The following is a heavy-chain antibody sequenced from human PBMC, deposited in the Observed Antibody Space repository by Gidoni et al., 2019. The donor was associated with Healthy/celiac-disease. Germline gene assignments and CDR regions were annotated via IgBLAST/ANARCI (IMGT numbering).Heavy chain of an antibody. D-gene: IGHD3-10*01. CDR2: INHSGST. J-gene: IGHJ4*02. CDR3: ARGRLGGSGSYYNPSYFDY. CDR1: GGSFRGYY. Sequence: QVQLQQWGAGLLTPSETLSLTCAVYGGSFRGYYWSWIRQPPGKGLEWIGEINHSGSTNYNPSLKSRVTISVDTSKNQFSLKLSSVTAADTAVYYCARGRLGGSGSYYNPSYFDYWGQGTLVTVSS. V-gene: IGHV4-34*01.